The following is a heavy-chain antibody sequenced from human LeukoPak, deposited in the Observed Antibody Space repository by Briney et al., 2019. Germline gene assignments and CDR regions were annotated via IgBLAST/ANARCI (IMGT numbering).Heavy chain of an antibody. V-gene: IGHV3-23*01. Sequence: GGTLRLSCAASGFTFSSYGMSWVRQAPGKGLEWVSVISGSGGSTYYADSVKGRFSISRDNSKNTLYLQMNSLRAEDTAVYYCAKDQYLTGYLYPTGGLGYEYWGQGTLVTVSS. CDR1: GFTFSSYG. CDR2: ISGSGGST. D-gene: IGHD3-9*01. CDR3: AKDQYLTGYLYPTGGLGYEY. J-gene: IGHJ4*02.